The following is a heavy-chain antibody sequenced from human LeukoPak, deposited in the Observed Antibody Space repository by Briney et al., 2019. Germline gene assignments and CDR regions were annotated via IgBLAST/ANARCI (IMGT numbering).Heavy chain of an antibody. D-gene: IGHD1-14*01. CDR3: ARTVSVTGTTGLDY. CDR2: IIPIFGTA. J-gene: IGHJ4*02. Sequence: SVKVSCKXSGGTFSSYAISWVRQAPRQGLEWMGRIIPIFGTANYAQKFQGRVTITTDESTSTAYMELSSLRSEDTAVYYCARTVSVTGTTGLDYWGQGTLVTVSS. V-gene: IGHV1-69*05. CDR1: GGTFSSYA.